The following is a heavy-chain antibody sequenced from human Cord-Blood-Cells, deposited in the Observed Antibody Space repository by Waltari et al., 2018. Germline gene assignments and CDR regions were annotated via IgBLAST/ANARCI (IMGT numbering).Heavy chain of an antibody. Sequence: QVQLQQPGPGLVKPSQTLSLTSTISRASASSNGAARNWRRPTPSRGLEWLGRIYYRSKWYNDYAVSVKSRITINPDTSKNQFSLQLNSVTPEDTAVYYCARSAAAGYYYGMDVWGQGTTVTVSS. CDR1: RASASSNGAA. J-gene: IGHJ6*02. D-gene: IGHD6-13*01. CDR2: IYYRSKWYN. V-gene: IGHV6-1*01. CDR3: ARSAAAGYYYGMDV.